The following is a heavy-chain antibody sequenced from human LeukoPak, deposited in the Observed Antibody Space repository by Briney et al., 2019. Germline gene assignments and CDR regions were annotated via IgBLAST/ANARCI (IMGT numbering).Heavy chain of an antibody. CDR1: GYTFTTYY. Sequence: SVKVSCKASGYTFTTYYMHWVRQAPGQGLEWMGIISPSGGTTNYAQKFQGRVTMTRDMSTSTVYMELSSLRSEDTAVYYCARETVAGTGSDYWGQGTLVTVSS. CDR2: ISPSGGTT. D-gene: IGHD6-19*01. J-gene: IGHJ4*02. V-gene: IGHV1-46*01. CDR3: ARETVAGTGSDY.